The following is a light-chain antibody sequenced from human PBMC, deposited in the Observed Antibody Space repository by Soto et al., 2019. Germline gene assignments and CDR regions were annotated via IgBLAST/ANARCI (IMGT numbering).Light chain of an antibody. V-gene: IGLV2-14*01. CDR2: DVS. CDR1: SSDVGGFNY. J-gene: IGLJ1*01. CDR3: SSYTSTSTPLV. Sequence: QSVLTQPASVSGSPGQSITISCTGTSSDVGGFNYVSWYQQHPGKAPKLIIHDVSNRPSGVSNRFSGSKSANTASLTISGLQTEDEGDYYCSSYTSTSTPLVFGTGTKLTVL.